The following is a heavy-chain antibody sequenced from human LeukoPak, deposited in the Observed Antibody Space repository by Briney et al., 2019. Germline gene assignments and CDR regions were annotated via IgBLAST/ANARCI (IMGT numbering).Heavy chain of an antibody. V-gene: IGHV4-59*01. CDR3: ASGPYPAAGTDHQFDY. CDR2: IFYSGIT. CDR1: GASISSYY. J-gene: IGHJ4*02. D-gene: IGHD6-13*01. Sequence: SETLSLTCTVSGASISSYYWSWIWQPPGKGLEWIGYIFYSGITHYNPSLKSRVTMSVDTSKNQFSLKLSSVTAADTAVYFCASGPYPAAGTDHQFDYWGQGTLATVFS.